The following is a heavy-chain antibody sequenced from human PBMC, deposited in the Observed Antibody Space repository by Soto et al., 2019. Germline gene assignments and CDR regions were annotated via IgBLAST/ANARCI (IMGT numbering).Heavy chain of an antibody. D-gene: IGHD3-22*01. V-gene: IGHV3-30-3*01. CDR2: ISYDGSNK. Sequence: QVQLVESGGGVVQPGRSLRLSCAASGFTFSSYAMPWVRQAPGKGLEWVAVISYDGSNKYYADSVKGRFTISRDNSKNTLYLQMNSLRAEDTAVYYCARDTEPMIVVVTMGYWGQGTLVTVSS. J-gene: IGHJ4*02. CDR1: GFTFSSYA. CDR3: ARDTEPMIVVVTMGY.